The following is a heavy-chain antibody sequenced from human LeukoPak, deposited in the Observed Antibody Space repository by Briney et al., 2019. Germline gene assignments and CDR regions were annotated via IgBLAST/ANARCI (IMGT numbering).Heavy chain of an antibody. CDR2: INRDGRST. Sequence: GGSLRLSCAASGFTFSNYWMHWVRQAPGKGLVWVSRINRDGRSTNYADSVKGRFTISRDNAKNTVFLQMNSLRAEDTAVYYCALPLRDGDFYFDYWGKGALVTVSS. J-gene: IGHJ4*02. D-gene: IGHD4-17*01. V-gene: IGHV3-74*01. CDR1: GFTFSNYW. CDR3: ALPLRDGDFYFDY.